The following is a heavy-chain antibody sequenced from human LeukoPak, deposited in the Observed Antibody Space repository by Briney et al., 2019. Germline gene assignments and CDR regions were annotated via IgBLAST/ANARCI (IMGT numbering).Heavy chain of an antibody. V-gene: IGHV1-18*01. Sequence: ASGKVSCKASGYTFTSYGISWVRQAPGRGLEWMGWISAYNDNSHYAQKLQGRVTMTTDTSTSTAHMELRSLRSDDTAVYYCAREGIQLWLYLSYWGQGTLVTVAS. J-gene: IGHJ4*02. CDR1: GYTFTSYG. D-gene: IGHD5-18*01. CDR3: AREGIQLWLYLSY. CDR2: ISAYNDNS.